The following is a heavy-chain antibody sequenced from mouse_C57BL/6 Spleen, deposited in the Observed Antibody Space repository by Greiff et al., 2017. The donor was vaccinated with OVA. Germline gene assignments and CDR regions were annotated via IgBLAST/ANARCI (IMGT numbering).Heavy chain of an antibody. CDR1: GYAFSSYW. CDR2: IYPGDGDT. CDR3: ARNWDGAFDY. J-gene: IGHJ2*01. D-gene: IGHD4-1*01. V-gene: IGHV1-80*01. Sequence: QVQLKESGAELVKPGASVKISCKASGYAFSSYWMNWVKQRPGKGLEWIGQIYPGDGDTNYNGKFKGKATLTADKSSSTAYMQLSSLTSEDSAVYFCARNWDGAFDYWGQGTTLTVSS.